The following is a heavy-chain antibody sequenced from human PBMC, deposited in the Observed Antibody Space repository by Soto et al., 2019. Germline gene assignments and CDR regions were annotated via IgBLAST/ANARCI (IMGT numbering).Heavy chain of an antibody. D-gene: IGHD5-12*01. Sequence: PGGSLRLSCTASGFIFGDYAMTWFRQAPGKGLEWVGFIRSEAFSGTREYAASVKGRFTISRDDSKSIAYLQMDSLKTEDTAVYYCTRVPRGYSGYADYWGQGTLVTVSS. CDR3: TRVPRGYSGYADY. CDR1: GFIFGDYA. J-gene: IGHJ4*02. V-gene: IGHV3-49*03. CDR2: IRSEAFSGTR.